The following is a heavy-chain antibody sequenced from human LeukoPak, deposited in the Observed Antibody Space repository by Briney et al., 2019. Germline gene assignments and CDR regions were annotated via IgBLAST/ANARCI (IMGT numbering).Heavy chain of an antibody. Sequence: SVKVSCKASGGTFSSYTISWVRQAPGQGLEWMGRIIPILGIANYAQKFQGRVTITADKSTSTAYMELSSLRSEDTAVYYCARDSRVVPATMWQYYYYYGMDVWGKGTTVTVSS. CDR3: ARDSRVVPATMWQYYYYYGMDV. J-gene: IGHJ6*04. CDR1: GGTFSSYT. V-gene: IGHV1-69*04. D-gene: IGHD2-2*01. CDR2: IIPILGIA.